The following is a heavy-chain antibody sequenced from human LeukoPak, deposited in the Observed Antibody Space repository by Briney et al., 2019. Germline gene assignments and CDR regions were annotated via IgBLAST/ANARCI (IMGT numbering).Heavy chain of an antibody. D-gene: IGHD3-22*01. CDR2: ISAHNGHT. Sequence: GASVKVSCKASGYAFINYGITWVRQAPGQGLEWMGWISAHNGHTNYAQKVQGRVTMTTDTSTGTAYMDLRSLRSDDTAVYYCARAVLSRWSLQQWFDLWGQGTLVTVSS. CDR1: GYAFINYG. V-gene: IGHV1-18*01. CDR3: ARAVLSRWSLQQWFDL. J-gene: IGHJ5*02.